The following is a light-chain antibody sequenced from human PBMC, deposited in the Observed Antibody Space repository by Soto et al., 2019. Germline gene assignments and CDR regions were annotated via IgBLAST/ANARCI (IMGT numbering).Light chain of an antibody. CDR1: QSISSW. V-gene: IGKV1-5*01. CDR2: DAS. Sequence: DIQMTQSPSTLSASVGDRVTITCRASQSISSWLAWYQQKPGKAPNLLIYDASALESGVPSRFSGSGSGTEFTLTIGSLQPDDFATYYCQQYNSYSPTFGQGTKVDIK. CDR3: QQYNSYSPT. J-gene: IGKJ1*01.